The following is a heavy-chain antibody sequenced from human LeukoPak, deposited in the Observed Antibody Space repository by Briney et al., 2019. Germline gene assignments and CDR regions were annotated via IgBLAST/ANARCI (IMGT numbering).Heavy chain of an antibody. V-gene: IGHV1-2*02. CDR3: AADTHCSGGSCYVYYFDY. Sequence: ASVKVSCKASGYTFTDSYMHWVRQAPGQGLEWMGWINPNSGGTKYAQKFQGRVTMTRDTSISTAYMELSRLRSDDTAVYYCAADTHCSGGSCYVYYFDYWGQGTLVTVSS. CDR2: INPNSGGT. D-gene: IGHD2-15*01. J-gene: IGHJ4*02. CDR1: GYTFTDSY.